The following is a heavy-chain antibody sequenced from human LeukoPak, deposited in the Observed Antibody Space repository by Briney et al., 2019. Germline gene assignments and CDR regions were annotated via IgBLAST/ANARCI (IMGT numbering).Heavy chain of an antibody. Sequence: ASVKVSCKASGGTFSSYAMHWVRQAPGMGLEWVSSISSSSSYIYYADSVRGRFTISRDNAKNSLFLHMNTLRIEDTAVYYCATSFGVTRGSWGQGTLVTVSS. J-gene: IGHJ5*02. CDR3: ATSFGVTRGS. CDR1: GGTFSSYA. D-gene: IGHD3-10*01. CDR2: ISSSSSYI. V-gene: IGHV3-21*06.